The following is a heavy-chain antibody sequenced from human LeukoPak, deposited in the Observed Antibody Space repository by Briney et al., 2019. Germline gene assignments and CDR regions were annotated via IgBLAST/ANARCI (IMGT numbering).Heavy chain of an antibody. Sequence: GGSLRLSCAASGFTFSSYEMNWVRQAPGKGLEWVSYISSSGSTIYYADSVKGRFTISRDNSKNTLYLQMNSLRAEDTAVYYCAKDYQQQLANWGQGTLVTVSS. CDR3: AKDYQQQLAN. CDR1: GFTFSSYE. D-gene: IGHD6-13*01. CDR2: ISSSGSTI. J-gene: IGHJ4*02. V-gene: IGHV3-48*03.